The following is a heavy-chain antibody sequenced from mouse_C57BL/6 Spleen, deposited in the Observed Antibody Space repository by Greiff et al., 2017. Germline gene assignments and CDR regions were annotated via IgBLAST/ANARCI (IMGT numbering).Heavy chain of an antibody. V-gene: IGHV1-76*01. Sequence: QVHVKQSGAELVRPGASVKLSCKASGYTFTDYYINWVKQRPGQGLEWIARIYPGSGNTYYNEKFKGKATLTAEKSSSTAYMQLSSLTSEDSAVYFCAREGLLRSPMDYWGQGTSVTVSS. CDR1: GYTFTDYY. D-gene: IGHD1-1*01. CDR3: AREGLLRSPMDY. CDR2: IYPGSGNT. J-gene: IGHJ4*01.